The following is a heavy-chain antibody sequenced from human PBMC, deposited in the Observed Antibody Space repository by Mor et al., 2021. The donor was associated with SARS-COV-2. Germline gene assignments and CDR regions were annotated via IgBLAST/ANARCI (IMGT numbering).Heavy chain of an antibody. V-gene: IGHV3-23*01. D-gene: IGHD3-22*01. CDR3: AKVSDYYDSSGYYSN. Sequence: TISGSCGSTYYADSVKGRFTISRDNSRNTVYLQMNSLRAEDTALYYCAKVSDYYDSSGYYSNWGQGTLVTVSS. CDR2: ISGSCGST. J-gene: IGHJ4*02.